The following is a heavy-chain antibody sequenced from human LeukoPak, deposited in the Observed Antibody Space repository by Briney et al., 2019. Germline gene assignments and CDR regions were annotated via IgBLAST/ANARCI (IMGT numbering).Heavy chain of an antibody. J-gene: IGHJ6*02. CDR1: GDSVSSNSAA. CDR2: TYYRSKWYN. Sequence: SQTLSFTCAISGDSVSSNSAAWNWIRQSPSRGLEWLGRTYYRSKWYNDYAVSVKSRITINPDTSKNQFSLQLNSVTPEDTAVYYCARDEGLTMGLAHYYYYYGMDVWGQGTTVTVSS. V-gene: IGHV6-1*01. D-gene: IGHD6-19*01. CDR3: ARDEGLTMGLAHYYYYYGMDV.